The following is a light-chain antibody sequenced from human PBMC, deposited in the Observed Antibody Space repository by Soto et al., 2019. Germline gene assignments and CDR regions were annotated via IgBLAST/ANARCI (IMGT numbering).Light chain of an antibody. CDR2: KVS. CDR1: QSLTYSDGNTY. V-gene: IGKV2-30*01. Sequence: DVAMTQSPLSLPVTLGQPASISCRSSQSLTYSDGNTYLNWFHLRPGQSPRRLIYKVSNRDSGVPDRFSGSGSYTDFTLKISRVEAEDVGVYYCMQGTHWPPYTFGQGTKLEIK. J-gene: IGKJ2*01. CDR3: MQGTHWPPYT.